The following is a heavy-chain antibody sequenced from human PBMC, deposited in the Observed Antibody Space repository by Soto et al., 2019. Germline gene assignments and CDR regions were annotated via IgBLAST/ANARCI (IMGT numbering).Heavy chain of an antibody. J-gene: IGHJ4*02. V-gene: IGHV4-39*01. D-gene: IGHD4-17*01. CDR3: ARTTKGSGGSVDS. CDR2: IFFSGTT. Sequence: ETLSLTCTVSGDSISSSAHYWAWIRQPPGKGLEWIGSIFFSGTTYYNPSLKSRVTMSVDTSKNQFSLNLNSVTAADTTVYYCARTTKGSGGSVDSWGQGILVTVSS. CDR1: GDSISSSAHY.